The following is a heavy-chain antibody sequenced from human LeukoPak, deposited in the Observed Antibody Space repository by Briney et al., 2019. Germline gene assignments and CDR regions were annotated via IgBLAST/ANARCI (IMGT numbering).Heavy chain of an antibody. V-gene: IGHV6-1*01. Sequence: SQTLSLTCAISGDSVSRNSAAWNWIRQSPSRGLEWLGRTYYGSKWYNDYAVSVKSRMTINPATSKNQFSLQLNSVTPEDTAVYYCARGVAAPLWYFDLWGRGTLVTVSS. J-gene: IGHJ2*01. D-gene: IGHD6-13*01. CDR2: TYYGSKWYN. CDR1: GDSVSRNSAA. CDR3: ARGVAAPLWYFDL.